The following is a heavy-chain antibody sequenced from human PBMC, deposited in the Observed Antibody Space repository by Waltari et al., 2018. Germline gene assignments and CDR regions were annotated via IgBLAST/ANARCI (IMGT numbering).Heavy chain of an antibody. Sequence: QVQLVQSGAEVKKPGASVKVSCKASGYTFTGYYMHWVRQAPGQGLEWMGWMNPNSGNTGYAQKFQGRVTMTRNTSISTAYMELSSLRSEDTAVYYCARDVAVADSDLFDYWGQGTLVTVSS. CDR2: MNPNSGNT. V-gene: IGHV1-8*02. CDR3: ARDVAVADSDLFDY. D-gene: IGHD6-19*01. J-gene: IGHJ4*02. CDR1: GYTFTGYY.